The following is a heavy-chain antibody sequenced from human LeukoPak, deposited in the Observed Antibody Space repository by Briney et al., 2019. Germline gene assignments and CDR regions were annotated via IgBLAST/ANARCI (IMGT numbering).Heavy chain of an antibody. CDR1: GGSISSYY. Sequence: SETLSLTCTVSGGSISSYYWSWIRQPPGKGLEWIGSIYYSGSTYYNPSLKSRVTISVDTSKNQFSLKLSSVTAADTAVYYCARDQRSFSPIDYWGQGTLVTVSS. CDR2: IYYSGST. D-gene: IGHD3-16*02. J-gene: IGHJ4*02. V-gene: IGHV4-39*07. CDR3: ARDQRSFSPIDY.